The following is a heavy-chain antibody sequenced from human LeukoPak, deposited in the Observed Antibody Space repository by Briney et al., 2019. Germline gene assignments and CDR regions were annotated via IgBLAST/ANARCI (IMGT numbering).Heavy chain of an antibody. D-gene: IGHD1-20*01. J-gene: IGHJ4*02. Sequence: GGSLRLSCAASGFNFSTYSMNWVRQAPGKGLEWLSYMSSSSSTIYYADSVQGRFTISRDNSKNTLYLQMNSLRAEDTAVYYCARGFYFGLTGAYHFDFWGQGTLVTVSS. CDR1: GFNFSTYS. CDR3: ARGFYFGLTGAYHFDF. CDR2: MSSSSSTI. V-gene: IGHV3-48*01.